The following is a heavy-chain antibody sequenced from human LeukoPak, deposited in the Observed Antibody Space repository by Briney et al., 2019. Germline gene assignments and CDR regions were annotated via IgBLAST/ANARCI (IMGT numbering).Heavy chain of an antibody. CDR3: AREGATTAFDY. J-gene: IGHJ4*02. Sequence: ETLSLTCAVYGGSFSGYYWSWIRQPPGKGLEWVSIIYSGGRTYYADSAKGRFTISRDIFKNTVYLQMNSLRAEDTAVYYCAREGATTAFDYWGQGTLVTVSS. CDR1: GGSFSGYY. CDR2: IYSGGRT. V-gene: IGHV3-53*01. D-gene: IGHD1-26*01.